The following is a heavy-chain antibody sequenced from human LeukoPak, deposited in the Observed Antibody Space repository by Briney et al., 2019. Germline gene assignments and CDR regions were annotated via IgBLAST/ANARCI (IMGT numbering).Heavy chain of an antibody. CDR2: IYYTGTT. Sequence: SETLSLTCTVSGDSISRYYWSWIRQPPGEGLEWIGYIYYTGTTNYNPSLKSRVTITVDTSKNQFSLRLSSVTAADTAVYYCARVRPYGSSGYGYFDLWGRGT. V-gene: IGHV4-59*01. J-gene: IGHJ2*01. D-gene: IGHD3-22*01. CDR3: ARVRPYGSSGYGYFDL. CDR1: GDSISRYY.